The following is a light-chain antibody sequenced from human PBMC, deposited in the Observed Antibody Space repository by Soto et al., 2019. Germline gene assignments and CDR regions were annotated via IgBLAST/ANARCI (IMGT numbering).Light chain of an antibody. CDR3: QQYDSLPHT. V-gene: IGKV1-33*01. CDR1: HDINNF. CDR2: ETS. J-gene: IGKJ2*01. Sequence: DIQMTQSPSSLSASVGDRVTITCQASHDINNFLNWYQQKPGKAPKVLIYETSNLETGVPSRFSGGGSVTYFSFTISSQQPEDTATYYCQQYDSLPHTFGQGTKLEIK.